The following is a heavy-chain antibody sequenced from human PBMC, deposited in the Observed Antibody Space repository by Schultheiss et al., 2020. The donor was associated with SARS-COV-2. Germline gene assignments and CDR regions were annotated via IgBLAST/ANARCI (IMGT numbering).Heavy chain of an antibody. CDR2: INHSGST. Sequence: GSLRLSCAASGFTFSSYAMSWVRQPPGKGLEWIGEINHSGSTNYNPSLKSRVTISVDRSKNQFSLHLNSVTPEDTAVYYCARLVGGSPDYWGQGTLVTVSS. CDR3: ARLVGGSPDY. D-gene: IGHD3-3*01. J-gene: IGHJ4*02. V-gene: IGHV4-34*01. CDR1: GFTFSSYA.